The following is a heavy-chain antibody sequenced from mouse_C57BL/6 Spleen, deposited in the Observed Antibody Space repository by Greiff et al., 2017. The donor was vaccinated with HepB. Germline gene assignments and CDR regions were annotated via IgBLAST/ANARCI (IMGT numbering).Heavy chain of an antibody. D-gene: IGHD1-1*01. Sequence: QVQLQQPGAELVMPGASVKLSCKASGYTFTSYWMHWVKQRPGQGLEWIGEIDPSDSYTNYNQKFKGKSTLTVDKSSSTAYMQLSSLTSEDSAVYYCARPSYYGSSYVFAYWGQGTLVTVSA. CDR1: GYTFTSYW. J-gene: IGHJ3*01. CDR2: IDPSDSYT. CDR3: ARPSYYGSSYVFAY. V-gene: IGHV1-69*01.